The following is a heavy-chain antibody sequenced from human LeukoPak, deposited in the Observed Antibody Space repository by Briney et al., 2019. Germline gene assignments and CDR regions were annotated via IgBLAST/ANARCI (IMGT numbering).Heavy chain of an antibody. D-gene: IGHD3-3*01. CDR2: IYPGDSDT. Sequence: GESQKISCKGSGYSFTSYWIGWVRQMPGKGLEWMGIIYPGDSDTRYSPSFQGQVTISADKSISTAYLQWSSLKASDTAMYYCARSSDVLRFLEWPRSNWFDPWGQGTLVTVSS. CDR1: GYSFTSYW. J-gene: IGHJ5*02. V-gene: IGHV5-51*01. CDR3: ARSSDVLRFLEWPRSNWFDP.